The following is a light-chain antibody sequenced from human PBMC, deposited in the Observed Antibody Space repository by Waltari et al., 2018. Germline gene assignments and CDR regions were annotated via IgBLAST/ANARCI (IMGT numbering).Light chain of an antibody. J-gene: IGKJ2*01. CDR3: QQYGTSPYT. V-gene: IGKV3-15*01. Sequence: EVVMTQSPATLSVSPGERVTLFCRASQSVGNNVAWYQQKPGQAPRLLIYVASTRATGVPDRFSGSGSGTEFTLTVTSLQSEDFAVYYCQQYGTSPYTFGQGTKLEIK. CDR2: VAS. CDR1: QSVGNN.